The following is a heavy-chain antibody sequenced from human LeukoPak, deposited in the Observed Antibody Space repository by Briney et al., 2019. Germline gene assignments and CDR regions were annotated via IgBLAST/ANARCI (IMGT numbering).Heavy chain of an antibody. CDR2: INPSDGAT. Sequence: ASVKVSCKASGYTFTIYNIHWVRQAPGQGLEWMGMINPSDGATTYAQRFQGRLTMTRDMSTTTVYMDLRSLRSEDTAVYCCAREKRGGLSGNLGGLFATYYTYYYMDVWGRGTMVTVSS. D-gene: IGHD3-16*01. CDR3: AREKRGGLSGNLGGLFATYYTYYYMDV. CDR1: GYTFTIYN. J-gene: IGHJ6*03. V-gene: IGHV1-46*01.